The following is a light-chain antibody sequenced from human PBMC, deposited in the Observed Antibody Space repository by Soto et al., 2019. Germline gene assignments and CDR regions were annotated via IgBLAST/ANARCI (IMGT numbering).Light chain of an antibody. Sequence: LTQPASVSGSPGQSITISCTGTSTDVGSHKLVSWYQQYTGNAPKLIIFEAYKRPSGVSNRFSGSKSGSTASLTISGLQAEDEADYYCCSNAVGSTYVFGTGTKVTVL. V-gene: IGLV2-23*01. CDR3: CSNAVGSTYV. J-gene: IGLJ1*01. CDR2: EAY. CDR1: STDVGSHKL.